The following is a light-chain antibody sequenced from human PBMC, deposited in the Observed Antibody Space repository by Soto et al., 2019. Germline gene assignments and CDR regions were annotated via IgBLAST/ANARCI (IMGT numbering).Light chain of an antibody. J-gene: IGKJ5*01. V-gene: IGKV3-11*01. CDR2: DAS. CDR3: QQRSNLRGNT. Sequence: DIVLTQSPATLSLSPGERATLSCRASQSVSSSLAWYQQKPGQAPRLLIYDASNRATGIPARFSGSGSGTDFTLTISSLEPEDFAVYYCQQRSNLRGNTFGQGTRLEIK. CDR1: QSVSSS.